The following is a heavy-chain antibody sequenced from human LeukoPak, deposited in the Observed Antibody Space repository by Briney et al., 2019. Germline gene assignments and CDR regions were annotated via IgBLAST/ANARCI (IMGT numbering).Heavy chain of an antibody. CDR1: GGSISSGGYY. Sequence: SETLSPTCTVSGGSISSGGYYWSWIRQHPGTGLEWIGYIYYSGSTYYNPSLKSRVTISVDTSKNQFSLKLSSVTAADTAVYYCARAQARGAFSSQYYFDYWGQGTLVTVSS. CDR3: ARAQARGAFSSQYYFDY. J-gene: IGHJ4*02. D-gene: IGHD1-26*01. CDR2: IYYSGST. V-gene: IGHV4-31*03.